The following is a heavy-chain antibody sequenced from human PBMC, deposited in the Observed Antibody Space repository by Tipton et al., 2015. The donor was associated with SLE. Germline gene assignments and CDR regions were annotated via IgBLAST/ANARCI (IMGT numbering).Heavy chain of an antibody. Sequence: TLSLTCTVSGYSISSGFFWGWIRQPPGQGLEWIGSIFHTGTTYYNPSLRSRVTISIDTSKNQFSLKLSSVTAADTAVYYCASSGPVLDDYQLPSSNWFDPWGQGTLVTVSS. CDR3: ASSGPVLDDYQLPSSNWFDP. D-gene: IGHD2-2*01. CDR2: IFHTGTT. CDR1: GYSISSGFF. J-gene: IGHJ5*02. V-gene: IGHV4-38-2*02.